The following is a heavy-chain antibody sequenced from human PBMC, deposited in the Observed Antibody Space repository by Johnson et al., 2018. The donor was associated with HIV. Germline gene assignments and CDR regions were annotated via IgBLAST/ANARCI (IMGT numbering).Heavy chain of an antibody. CDR2: IRYDGSNK. Sequence: QVQLVESGGGVVQPGGSLRLSCAASGFTFSSYGMHWVRQAPGQGLEWVAFIRYDGSNKYYADSVKGRFTISKDNSKNTLYLQMNSLRAEDTAVYYCAKALGWERSIWGQGTMVTVSS. J-gene: IGHJ3*02. V-gene: IGHV3-30*02. CDR3: AKALGWERSI. CDR1: GFTFSSYG. D-gene: IGHD1-26*01.